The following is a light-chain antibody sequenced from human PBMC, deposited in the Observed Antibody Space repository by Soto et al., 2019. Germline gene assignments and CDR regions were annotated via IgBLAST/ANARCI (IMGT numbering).Light chain of an antibody. J-gene: IGLJ3*02. CDR1: RSKIGSNA. CDR2: GSN. CDR3: AVWYDGWAAWM. V-gene: IGLV1-44*01. Sequence: QPVLTQAPSASGTPGQRGTMSCSGSRSKIGSNAVSWYQQLPGTVPKLLIYGSNERPLGVPDRFSGSKSGTSASLAISRLQSEDEAHYYCAVWYDGWAAWMFCGGTKLTV.